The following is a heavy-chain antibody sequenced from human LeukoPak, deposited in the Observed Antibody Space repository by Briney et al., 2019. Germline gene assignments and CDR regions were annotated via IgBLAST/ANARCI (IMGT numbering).Heavy chain of an antibody. Sequence: GEPLKISCKGSGYSFTSYWIGWVRQMPGKGLEWMGIIYPGDSDTRYSPSFQGQVTISADKSISTAYLQWSSLKASDTAMYYCARRTSAYYYGSGGYSYAFDIWGQGTMVTVSS. CDR1: GYSFTSYW. CDR3: ARRTSAYYYGSGGYSYAFDI. CDR2: IYPGDSDT. V-gene: IGHV5-51*01. J-gene: IGHJ3*02. D-gene: IGHD3-10*01.